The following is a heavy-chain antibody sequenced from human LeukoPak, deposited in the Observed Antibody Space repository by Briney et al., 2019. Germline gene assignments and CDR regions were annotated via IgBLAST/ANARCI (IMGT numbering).Heavy chain of an antibody. D-gene: IGHD4-17*01. V-gene: IGHV3-48*03. CDR2: IISSSTYT. Sequence: GGSLRLSCAASGFTFSSYEMNWVRQAPGKGLEWVSYIISSSTYTNYADSVKGRFTISRDNAKNSLYPQMNSLRAEDTAVYYCARFYGDFVNHWYFDLWGRGTLVTVSS. CDR1: GFTFSSYE. CDR3: ARFYGDFVNHWYFDL. J-gene: IGHJ2*01.